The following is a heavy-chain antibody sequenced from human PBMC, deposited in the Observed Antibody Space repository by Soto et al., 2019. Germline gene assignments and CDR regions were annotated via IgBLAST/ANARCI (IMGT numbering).Heavy chain of an antibody. CDR3: ADLKWSRSYLP. CDR2: IKSKTDGGTT. D-gene: IGHD3-3*01. V-gene: IGHV3-15*07. J-gene: IGHJ1*01. CDR1: GFTFTNAW. Sequence: GGSLRLSCAASGFTFTNAWMNWVRQAPGKGLEWVGRIKSKTDGGTTDYAAPVKGRFTISRDDSKNSLFLQMNSLTTEDTAIYYCADLKWSRSYLPWGQGTLVTVSS.